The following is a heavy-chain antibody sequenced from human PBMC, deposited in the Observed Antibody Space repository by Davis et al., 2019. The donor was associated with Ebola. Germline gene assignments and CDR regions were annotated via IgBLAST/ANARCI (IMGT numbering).Heavy chain of an antibody. Sequence: PSGTLSLTCAVYGGSFNDYYWAWIRQSPGQGLEWLGEINHRGKARYNTALKSRVTMSIDTSKMQFSLRLTSVTAADTAVYYCASPHQIRGKDCFDYWDQGNLVVVSS. J-gene: IGHJ4*02. V-gene: IGHV4-34*01. CDR3: ASPHQIRGKDCFDY. CDR2: INHRGKA. CDR1: GGSFNDYY.